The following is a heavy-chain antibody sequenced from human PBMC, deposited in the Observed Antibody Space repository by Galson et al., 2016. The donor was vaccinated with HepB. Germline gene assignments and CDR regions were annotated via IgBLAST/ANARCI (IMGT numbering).Heavy chain of an antibody. V-gene: IGHV3-21*01. D-gene: IGHD6-13*01. CDR3: ARVREQQRLDAFDI. J-gene: IGHJ3*02. CDR2: ISSGSSYI. CDR1: GFTFTRYN. Sequence: SLRLSCATSGFTFTRYNMNWVRQAPGKGLEWVSSISSGSSYIYYADSVKGRFTISRDNVKKSLYLQMNSLRPEDTAVYYWARVREQQRLDAFDIWGQGTMVTVSS.